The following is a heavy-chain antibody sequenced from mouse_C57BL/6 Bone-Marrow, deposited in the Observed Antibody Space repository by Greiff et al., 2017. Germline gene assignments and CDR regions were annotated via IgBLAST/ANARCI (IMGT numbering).Heavy chain of an antibody. CDR2: IYPRSGNT. V-gene: IGHV1-81*01. J-gene: IGHJ4*01. Sequence: QVQLQQSGAELARPGASVKLSCKASGYTFTSYGISWVKQSTGQGLEWIGEIYPRSGNTYYNEKFKGMATLNADKSSSTAYMEVRSLTSGDTAVYFCARLGSYCAMDCWGQGTSVTVSS. CDR3: ARLGSYCAMDC. CDR1: GYTFTSYG.